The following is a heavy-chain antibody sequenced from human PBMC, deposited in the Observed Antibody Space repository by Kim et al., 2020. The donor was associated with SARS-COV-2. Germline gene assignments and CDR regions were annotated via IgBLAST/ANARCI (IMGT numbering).Heavy chain of an antibody. D-gene: IGHD6-19*01. CDR3: ARGDYNSDWHYFDY. CDR2: IYNTGST. Sequence: SETLSLTCTVSGGSTNAYYWTWIRQPPGKGLEWIGYIYNTGSTNYNPSLKSRVTISGDTSRNQFSLKLSSVTTADTAVYYCARGDYNSDWHYFDYWGQGTLVTVSS. J-gene: IGHJ4*02. CDR1: GGSTNAYY. V-gene: IGHV4-59*01.